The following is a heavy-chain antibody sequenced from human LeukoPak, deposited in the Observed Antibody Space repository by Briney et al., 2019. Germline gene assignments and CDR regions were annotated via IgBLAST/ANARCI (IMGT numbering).Heavy chain of an antibody. CDR2: ISGSGGST. CDR1: GFAFSSNA. J-gene: IGHJ4*02. CDR3: AKLLRGTVVPYFDY. V-gene: IGHV3-23*01. Sequence: GGSLRLSCAASGFAFSSNAMSWVRQGPGKGLEWVSAISGSGGSTYYADSVKGRFTISTDKSKNTLYLQMNSLRAEDTAVYYCAKLLRGTVVPYFDYWGQGTLVTVSS. D-gene: IGHD3-10*01.